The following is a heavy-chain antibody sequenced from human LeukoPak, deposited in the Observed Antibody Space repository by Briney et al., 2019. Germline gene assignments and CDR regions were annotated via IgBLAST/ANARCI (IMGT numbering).Heavy chain of an antibody. CDR1: GYTFTSND. D-gene: IGHD5-18*01. J-gene: IGHJ4*02. V-gene: IGHV1-8*01. CDR3: ARGQDTAMAGVDY. Sequence: ASVKVSCKASGYTFTSNDINWVRQGTGQGLEWMGWMNPNSGNTGYAQKFQGRVTMTRNTSISTAYMELSSLRSEDTAVYYCARGQDTAMAGVDYWGQGTLVTVSS. CDR2: MNPNSGNT.